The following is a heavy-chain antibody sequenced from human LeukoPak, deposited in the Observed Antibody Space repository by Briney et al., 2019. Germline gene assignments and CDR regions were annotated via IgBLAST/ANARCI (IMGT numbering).Heavy chain of an antibody. V-gene: IGHV4-34*01. D-gene: IGHD5-18*01. J-gene: IGHJ4*02. CDR3: ASDTSRSVDTAMVTVDY. CDR1: GGSFSGYY. CDR2: INHSGST. Sequence: SETLSLTCAVYGGSFSGYYWSWIRQPPGKGLEWIGEINHSGSTNYNPSLKSRVTISVDTSKNQFSLKLSSVTAADTAVYYCASDTSRSVDTAMVTVDYWGQGTLVTVSS.